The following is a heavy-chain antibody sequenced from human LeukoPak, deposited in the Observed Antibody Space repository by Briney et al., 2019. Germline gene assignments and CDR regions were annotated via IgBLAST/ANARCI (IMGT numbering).Heavy chain of an antibody. J-gene: IGHJ6*02. CDR1: GYTFTSYG. CDR2: ISAYNGNT. D-gene: IGHD3-3*01. CDR3: ARGWVPPYYDFWSGYYGYYYYYGMDV. V-gene: IGHV1-18*01. Sequence: ASVKVSCKASGYTFTSYGISWVRQAPGQGLEWMGWISAYNGNTNYAQKLQGRVTMTRNTSISTAYMELSSLRSEDTAVYYCARGWVPPYYDFWSGYYGYYYYYGMDVWGQGTTVTVSS.